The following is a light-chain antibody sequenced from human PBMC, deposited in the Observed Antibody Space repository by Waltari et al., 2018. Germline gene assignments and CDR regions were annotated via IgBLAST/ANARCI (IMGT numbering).Light chain of an antibody. J-gene: IGKJ2*01. V-gene: IGKV3-15*01. Sequence: EIVMTQSPATLSVSPGERATISCRASQSVSSNLAWYQQKPGQAPRLLIYGASTRATGIPARFSGSGSGTEFTLTISSLQSEDFAVYYCQQYNNWPPDTFGQGTKPEIK. CDR1: QSVSSN. CDR3: QQYNNWPPDT. CDR2: GAS.